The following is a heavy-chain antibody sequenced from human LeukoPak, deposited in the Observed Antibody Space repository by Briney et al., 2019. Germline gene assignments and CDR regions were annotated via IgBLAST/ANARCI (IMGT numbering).Heavy chain of an antibody. Sequence: GGSLRLSCAASGFDFGAYEMNWVRQAPGKGLEWVAYFAGSDTTTYYADSVKGRFTISRDNAKNSLYLQMNSLRAEDTAVYYCARLGRGGVERPLYYFDYWGQGTLVTVSS. J-gene: IGHJ4*02. V-gene: IGHV3-48*03. CDR1: GFDFGAYE. CDR3: ARLGRGGVERPLYYFDY. CDR2: FAGSDTTT. D-gene: IGHD1-1*01.